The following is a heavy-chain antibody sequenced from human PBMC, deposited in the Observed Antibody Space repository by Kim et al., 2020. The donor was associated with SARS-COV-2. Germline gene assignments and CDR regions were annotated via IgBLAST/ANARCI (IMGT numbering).Heavy chain of an antibody. V-gene: IGHV4-39*02. CDR3: AREEISSSSLGY. J-gene: IGHJ4*02. CDR2: IYYSGGT. D-gene: IGHD6-6*01. CDR1: GGSISSSSYY. Sequence: SETLSLTCTVSGGSISSSSYYWGWIRQPPGKGLEWIGNIYYSGGTYYNPSLKSRVTISVDTSKNQFSLRLSSVTAADTAVYYCAREEISSSSLGYWGQGTLVTVSS.